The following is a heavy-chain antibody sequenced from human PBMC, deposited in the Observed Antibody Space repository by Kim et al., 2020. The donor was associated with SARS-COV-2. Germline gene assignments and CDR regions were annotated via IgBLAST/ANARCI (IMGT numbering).Heavy chain of an antibody. CDR1: GFTFSSYA. CDR3: ARDLSSGWRY. D-gene: IGHD6-19*01. CDR2: ISYEGSNK. Sequence: GGSLRLSCAASGFTFSSYAMHWVRQAPGKGLEWVAVISYEGSNKYYVDSVKGRFTISRDNSKNTLYLQMNSLRAEDTAVYYCARDLSSGWRYWGQGTLVTVSS. V-gene: IGHV3-30*04. J-gene: IGHJ4*02.